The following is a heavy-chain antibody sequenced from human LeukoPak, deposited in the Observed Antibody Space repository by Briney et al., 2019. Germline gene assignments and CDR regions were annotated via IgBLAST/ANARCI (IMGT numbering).Heavy chain of an antibody. CDR3: ARGSIYDY. V-gene: IGHV6-1*01. D-gene: IGHD4-11*01. CDR1: GDSVSNNSAS. Sequence: SQTPSLTCAISGDSVSNNSASWNWIRQSPSRGLEWLGRTYYRSKWYNDYALSVKSRITIHPDTSKNQFSLQLTSVTPEDTAVYYCARGSIYDYWGQGTLVTVSS. CDR2: TYYRSKWYN. J-gene: IGHJ4*02.